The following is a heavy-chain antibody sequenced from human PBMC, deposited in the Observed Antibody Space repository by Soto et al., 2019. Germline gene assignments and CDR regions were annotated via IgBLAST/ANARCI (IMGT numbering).Heavy chain of an antibody. CDR3: AKGLPTYRVDDYGMDV. D-gene: IGHD2-15*01. CDR2: ISYDGSNK. CDR1: GFTFSSYG. V-gene: IGHV3-30*18. J-gene: IGHJ6*02. Sequence: GGSLRLSCAASGFTFSSYGMHWVRQAPGKGLEWVAVISYDGSNKYYADSVKGRFTISRDNSKNTLYLQMNSLRAEDTAVYYCAKGLPTYRVDDYGMDVWGQGTTVTVSS.